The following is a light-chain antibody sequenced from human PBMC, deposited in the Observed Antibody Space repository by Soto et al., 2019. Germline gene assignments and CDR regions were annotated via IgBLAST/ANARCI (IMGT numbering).Light chain of an antibody. V-gene: IGKV3-20*01. CDR3: QQYGSSGT. Sequence: EIVLTQSPGTLSLSPGERATLSCRASQSVSYYLAWYQQKPGQAPRLLIYGASNRATGIPDRFSGSGSGTDFTLTISRLEPEDFAVYYCQQYGSSGTFGQGTKVEIK. CDR2: GAS. CDR1: QSVSYY. J-gene: IGKJ1*01.